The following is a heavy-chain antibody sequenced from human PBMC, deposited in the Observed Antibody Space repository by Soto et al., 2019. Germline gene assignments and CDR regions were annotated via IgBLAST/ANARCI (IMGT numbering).Heavy chain of an antibody. D-gene: IGHD6-19*01. Sequence: PGECLKSSCKGSGYSFTSYWISWVRQMPGKGLEWMGRIDPSDSYTNYSPSFQGHVTISADKSISTAYLQWSSLKASDTAMYYCARAIAVAGTDYYYGMDVWGQGTTVTVSS. V-gene: IGHV5-10-1*01. CDR2: IDPSDSYT. CDR3: ARAIAVAGTDYYYGMDV. J-gene: IGHJ6*02. CDR1: GYSFTSYW.